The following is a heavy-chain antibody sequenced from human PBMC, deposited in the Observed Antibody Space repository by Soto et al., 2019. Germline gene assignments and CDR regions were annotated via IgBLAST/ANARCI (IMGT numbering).Heavy chain of an antibody. CDR2: IYYSGST. D-gene: IGHD2-15*01. Sequence: QLQLQESGPGLVKPSETLSLTCTVSGGSISSSSYYWGWIRQPPGKGLEWIGSIYYSGSTYYNPALKSRVTLSVDTSKNQFSLKLSSVTAADTAVYYCARLGCSGGSCYWDYYYYYMDVWGKGTTVTVSS. CDR3: ARLGCSGGSCYWDYYYYYMDV. J-gene: IGHJ6*03. CDR1: GGSISSSSYY. V-gene: IGHV4-39*01.